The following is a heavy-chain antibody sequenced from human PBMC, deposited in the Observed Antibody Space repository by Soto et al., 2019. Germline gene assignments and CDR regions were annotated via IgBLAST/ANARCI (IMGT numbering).Heavy chain of an antibody. Sequence: VQLVESGGDLIQPGRSLRLSCATSGFALSGSDMHWVRQVPGGGLEWVSGMYSSGDVGYADSVQGRFIMSRDVARNSLYLQMNSLQADDTALYYCVKDNLSGGADVWGQGTTVIVSS. V-gene: IGHV3-9*01. CDR2: MYSSGDV. J-gene: IGHJ6*02. CDR3: VKDNLSGGADV. CDR1: GFALSGSD. D-gene: IGHD3-10*02.